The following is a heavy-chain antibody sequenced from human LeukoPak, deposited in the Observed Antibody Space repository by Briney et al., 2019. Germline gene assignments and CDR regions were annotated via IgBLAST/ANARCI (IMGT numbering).Heavy chain of an antibody. CDR3: ARGVDYGDYLDY. CDR1: GFTFSDVY. V-gene: IGHV3-72*01. Sequence: PGGSLRLSCAASGFTFSDVYMDWVRQAPGKGLEWVGRSRNKPNSYTTEYAASVKGRFTISRDDSKNSLYLQMNSLRAEDTAVYYCARGVDYGDYLDYWGQGTLVTVSS. D-gene: IGHD4-17*01. CDR2: SRNKPNSYTT. J-gene: IGHJ4*02.